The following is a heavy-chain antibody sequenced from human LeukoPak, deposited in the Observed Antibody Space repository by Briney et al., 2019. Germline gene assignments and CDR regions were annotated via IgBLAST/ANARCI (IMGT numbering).Heavy chain of an antibody. V-gene: IGHV4-39*02. Sequence: SETLSLTCTVSGGSISSSSSYWGWIRQPPGKGLEWIGSIYHSGSRYYNPSLKSRVTVSVDTSKNHFSLKLTSVTAADTAVYYCARGFGDWGLSWFDPWGQGTLVTVSS. CDR3: ARGFGDWGLSWFDP. CDR2: IYHSGSR. D-gene: IGHD3-10*01. CDR1: GGSISSSSSY. J-gene: IGHJ5*02.